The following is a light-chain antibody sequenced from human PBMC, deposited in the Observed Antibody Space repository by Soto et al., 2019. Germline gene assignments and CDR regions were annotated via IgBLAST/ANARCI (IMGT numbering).Light chain of an antibody. CDR2: AAS. CDR3: QQGINFPLT. V-gene: IGKV1-12*01. CDR1: QDVKSW. Sequence: IQMTQSPSSVSASVGDRVTITCRASQDVKSWLAWYQQKPGKAPKLLINAASTLHTGVPSRFSGSGAGTEFNFTICAVQPEDFATYYCQQGINFPLTFGGGTRVEIK. J-gene: IGKJ4*01.